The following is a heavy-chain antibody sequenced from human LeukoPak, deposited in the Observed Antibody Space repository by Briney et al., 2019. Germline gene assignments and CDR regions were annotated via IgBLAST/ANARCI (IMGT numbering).Heavy chain of an antibody. CDR2: ISAYNGNT. D-gene: IGHD2-2*01. Sequence: GASVKVSCKASGYTFTSYGISWVRQAPGQGLEWMGWISAYNGNTNYAQKLQGRVTMTTDTSTSTAYMELRSLRSDDTAVYYCAVCIRSSSTSCHPLDWGQGTLVTVSS. J-gene: IGHJ4*02. CDR1: GYTFTSYG. V-gene: IGHV1-18*01. CDR3: AVCIRSSSTSCHPLD.